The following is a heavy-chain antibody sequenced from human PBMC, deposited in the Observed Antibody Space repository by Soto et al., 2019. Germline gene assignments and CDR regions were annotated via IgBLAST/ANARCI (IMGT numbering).Heavy chain of an antibody. CDR3: AKDKSVAAGRPYYYYYYMDV. J-gene: IGHJ6*03. Sequence: PGGSLRLSCAASGFTFDDYAMHWVRQAPGKGLEWVSGISWNSGSIGYADSVKGRFTISRDNAKNSLYLQMNSLRAEDTALYYCAKDKSVAAGRPYYYYYYMDVWGKGTTVTVSS. V-gene: IGHV3-9*01. CDR1: GFTFDDYA. CDR2: ISWNSGSI. D-gene: IGHD6-6*01.